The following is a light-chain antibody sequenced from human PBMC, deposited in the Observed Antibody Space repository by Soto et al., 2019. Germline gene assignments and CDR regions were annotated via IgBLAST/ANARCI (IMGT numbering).Light chain of an antibody. CDR3: GSYTGSIYV. CDR1: SGDVGGYKF. Sequence: QSALAQPASVSGSPGQSITIYCTGTSGDVGGYKFVSWYQHHPGKAPKLMIYEVSNRPSEVSSRFSGSKSGNTASLTIAGPRAEDDADYFCGSYTGSIYVFGNGTKVTVL. V-gene: IGLV2-14*01. CDR2: EVS. J-gene: IGLJ1*01.